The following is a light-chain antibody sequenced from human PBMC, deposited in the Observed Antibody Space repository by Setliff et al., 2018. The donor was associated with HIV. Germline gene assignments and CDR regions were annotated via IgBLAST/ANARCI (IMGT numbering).Light chain of an antibody. CDR2: EVS. CDR1: SSDVGGYNY. V-gene: IGLV2-14*01. CDR3: SSYTSSSPLYV. Sequence: QSVLTQHASVSGSPGPAITIPCPGPSSDVGGYNYVSWYQQHPGKAPKLLIYEVSNPPSGVSVRFSGSKSGNTASLTTSALQTEDEADYFCSSYTSSSPLYVFGTGTKVTGL. J-gene: IGLJ1*01.